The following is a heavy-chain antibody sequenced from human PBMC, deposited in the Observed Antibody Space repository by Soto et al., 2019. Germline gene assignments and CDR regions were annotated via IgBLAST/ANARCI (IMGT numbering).Heavy chain of an antibody. J-gene: IGHJ4*02. CDR3: ARGPYYDFWSGFYSLDY. V-gene: IGHV3-30-3*01. Sequence: GGSLRLSCAASGFTFSSHVMHWVRQAPGKGLEWVAVILYDGNNQDYVGSNEEYADSVKGRFTISRDNSKNTAFLQLNSLRVEDTAVYYCARGPYYDFWSGFYSLDYWGQGTLVTVSS. CDR1: GFTFSSHV. D-gene: IGHD3-3*01. CDR2: ILYDGNNQDYVGSNE.